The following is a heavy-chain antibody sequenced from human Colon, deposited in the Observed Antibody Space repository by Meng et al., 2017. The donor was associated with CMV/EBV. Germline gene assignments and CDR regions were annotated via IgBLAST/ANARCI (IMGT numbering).Heavy chain of an antibody. Sequence: GSLRLSCAVYGGSFSGYYWSWIRQPPGKGLEWIGEINHSGSTNYNPSLKSRVTISVDTSKNQFSLKLSSVTAADTAVYYCARDSRTHGPYYYHGVDVWGQGTTVTVSS. J-gene: IGHJ6*02. CDR1: GGSFSGYY. CDR2: INHSGST. V-gene: IGHV4-34*01. CDR3: ARDSRTHGPYYYHGVDV. D-gene: IGHD2-2*01.